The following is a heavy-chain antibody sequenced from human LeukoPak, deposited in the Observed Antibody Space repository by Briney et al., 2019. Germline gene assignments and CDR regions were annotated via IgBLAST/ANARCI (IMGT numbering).Heavy chain of an antibody. D-gene: IGHD2-15*01. Sequence: SVKVSCKASGYTFTTFGITWVRQAPGQGLEWMGWINTYNGNTNYAPNLQGRVTMTTDTSTSTAYMELRSLTSDDTAVYYCARLGSDCGGGNCYWGQGTLVTVSS. J-gene: IGHJ4*02. V-gene: IGHV1-18*01. CDR2: INTYNGNT. CDR1: GYTFTTFG. CDR3: ARLGSDCGGGNCY.